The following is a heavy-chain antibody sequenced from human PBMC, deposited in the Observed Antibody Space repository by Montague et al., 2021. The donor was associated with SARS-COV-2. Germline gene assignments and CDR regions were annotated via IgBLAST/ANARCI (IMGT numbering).Heavy chain of an antibody. J-gene: IGHJ4*02. V-gene: IGHV4-61*02. CDR2: IYTSGIT. CDR1: GGSISSGSYY. CDR3: ARTHSGSWAHLDN. Sequence: TLSLTCTVSGGSISSGSYYWSWIRQPAGKGLEWIGRIYTSGITDYSFSLKSRVTISVDTSKNQFSLKLTSVTAADTAVYYCARTHSGSWAHLDNWGQGRRVTVSS. D-gene: IGHD5-12*01.